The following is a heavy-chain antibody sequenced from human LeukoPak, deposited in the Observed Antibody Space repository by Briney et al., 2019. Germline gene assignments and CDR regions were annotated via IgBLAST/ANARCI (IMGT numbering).Heavy chain of an antibody. D-gene: IGHD6-13*01. CDR1: GYTFTGYY. J-gene: IGHJ4*02. CDR3: ARDHSSSWTKLSY. V-gene: IGHV1-69*13. CDR2: IIPIFGTA. Sequence: ASVKVSCKASGYTFTGYYMHWVRQAPGQGLEWMGGIIPIFGTANYAQKFQGRVTITADESTSTAYMELSSLRSEDTAVYYCARDHSSSWTKLSYWGQGTLVTVSS.